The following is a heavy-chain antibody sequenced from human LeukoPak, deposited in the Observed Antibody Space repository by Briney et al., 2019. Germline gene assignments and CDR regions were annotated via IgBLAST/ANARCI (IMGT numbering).Heavy chain of an antibody. CDR3: ARGRHDISKIVVVMTSVSYYLDV. V-gene: IGHV4-34*01. Sequence: SETLSLTCAVYGGSFSGYHWTWIRQSPGKGLEWIGDINPSGSTYYNPSLKSRLTISVDTSKNPVPLKLKSFTATDTALYCSARGRHDISKIVVVMTSVSYYLDVWGKGTTVTVS. J-gene: IGHJ6*03. D-gene: IGHD3-22*01. CDR1: GGSFSGYH. CDR2: INPSGST.